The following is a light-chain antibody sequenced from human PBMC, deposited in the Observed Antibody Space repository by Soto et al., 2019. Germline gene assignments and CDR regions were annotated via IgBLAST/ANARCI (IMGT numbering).Light chain of an antibody. CDR1: QSVSRY. V-gene: IGKV3-11*01. CDR2: DAS. J-gene: IGKJ3*01. Sequence: EIVLTQSPATLSLSPGERATLSCRASQSVSRYLAWYQQKPGQAPRLLIYDASSRATGVPGRFSGSGSGTDVTLTISALEPEDFAVYYCQQRSSWPPDITFGPGTRVDV. CDR3: QQRSSWPPDIT.